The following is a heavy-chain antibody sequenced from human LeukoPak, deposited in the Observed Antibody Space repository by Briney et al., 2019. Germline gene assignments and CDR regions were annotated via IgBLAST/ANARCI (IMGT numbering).Heavy chain of an antibody. V-gene: IGHV1-69*02. CDR3: ANTPSYYYDSSGYEYYFDY. D-gene: IGHD3-22*01. Sequence: SVKVSCKASGGTFSSYTISWVRQAPGQGLEWMGRIIPILGIANYAQKFQGRVTITADKSTSTAYMELSSLRSEGTAVYYCANTPSYYYDSSGYEYYFDYWGQGTLVTVSS. J-gene: IGHJ4*02. CDR1: GGTFSSYT. CDR2: IIPILGIA.